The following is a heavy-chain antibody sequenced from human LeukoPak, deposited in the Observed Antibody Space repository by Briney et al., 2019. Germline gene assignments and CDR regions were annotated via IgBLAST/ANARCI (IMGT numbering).Heavy chain of an antibody. J-gene: IGHJ4*02. V-gene: IGHV3-7*01. D-gene: IGHD2-21*02. CDR1: EFTFSDYW. Sequence: GGSLRLSFAASEFTFSDYWMQWVRLAPGKGLEWVANINYHGNENYLVDSVKGRFTISRDNTKNSLFLQMNSLRAEDTAVYYCPRGDPDYWGQGTLVTVSS. CDR2: INYHGNEN. CDR3: PRGDPDY.